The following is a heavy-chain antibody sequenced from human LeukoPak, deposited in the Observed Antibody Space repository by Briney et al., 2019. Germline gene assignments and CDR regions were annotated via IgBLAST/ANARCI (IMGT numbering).Heavy chain of an antibody. CDR2: INSDGSST. CDR3: VKASAYMVRGSLEG. J-gene: IGHJ4*02. D-gene: IGHD3-10*01. CDR1: GFTFSSYW. Sequence: QPGGSLRLSCAASGFTFSSYWMHWVRQAPGKGLVWVSRINSDGSSTSYADSVKGRFTISRDNAKNTLYLQMNSLRAEEMAVYYCVKASAYMVRGSLEGWGQGTLVTVSS. V-gene: IGHV3-74*01.